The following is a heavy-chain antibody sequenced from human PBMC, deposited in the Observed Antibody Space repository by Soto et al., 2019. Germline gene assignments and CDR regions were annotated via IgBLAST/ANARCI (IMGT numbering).Heavy chain of an antibody. Sequence: SATLSLTCTVACDSIIVIYHWAWIRKPPGRSLEWIASIFHTGTTYYTPSLKSRVTISVDTSKNQFSLTLSAVTAADTAMYYCSTRAYDTNGYYRFDPWGQGTLVTVSS. CDR2: IFHTGTT. CDR3: STRAYDTNGYYRFDP. D-gene: IGHD3-22*01. V-gene: IGHV4-38-2*02. J-gene: IGHJ5*01. CDR1: CDSIIVIYH.